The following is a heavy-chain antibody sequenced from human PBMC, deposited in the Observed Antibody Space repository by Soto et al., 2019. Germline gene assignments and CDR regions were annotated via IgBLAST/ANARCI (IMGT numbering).Heavy chain of an antibody. CDR1: GYPFTSYG. Sequence: GASGKVSCKASGYPFTSYGISWVRQAPGRGLEWMGWISAYNGNTNYAQKLQGRVTMTTDTSTSTAYMELRSLRSDDTAVYYCARDLGQVFGGVSVDYWGQGTLVTVSS. J-gene: IGHJ4*02. CDR3: ARDLGQVFGGVSVDY. V-gene: IGHV1-18*04. CDR2: ISAYNGNT. D-gene: IGHD3-3*01.